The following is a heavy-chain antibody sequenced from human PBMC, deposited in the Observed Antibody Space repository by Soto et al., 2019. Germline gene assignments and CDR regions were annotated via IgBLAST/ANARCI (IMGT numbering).Heavy chain of an antibody. V-gene: IGHV3-53*01. CDR3: ARYRVGATPYFDY. CDR1: GFTVSSNY. Sequence: EVQLVESGGGLIQPGGSLRLSCAASGFTVSSNYMSWVRQAPGKGLEWVSVIYSGGSTYYADSVKGRFTISRDNSKNTLYLQMNSLRAEDTAVYYCARYRVGATPYFDYWGQGTLVTVSS. D-gene: IGHD1-26*01. J-gene: IGHJ4*02. CDR2: IYSGGST.